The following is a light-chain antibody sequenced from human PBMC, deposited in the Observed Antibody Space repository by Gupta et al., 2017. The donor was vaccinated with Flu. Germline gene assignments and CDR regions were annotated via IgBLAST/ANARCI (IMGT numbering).Light chain of an antibody. CDR2: SSN. CDR1: SSNIGTNS. CDR3: AALDDSLNGPV. V-gene: IGLV1-44*01. J-gene: IGLJ2*01. Sequence: QSVLTQPPSASGSPRQRVTISCSGSSSNIGTNSVNWYQHFPRTAPRLLIYSSNRRPSGVPDRFSGSKSGTSASLAISGLQSEDEADYYCAALDDSLNGPVFGGGTRVTVL.